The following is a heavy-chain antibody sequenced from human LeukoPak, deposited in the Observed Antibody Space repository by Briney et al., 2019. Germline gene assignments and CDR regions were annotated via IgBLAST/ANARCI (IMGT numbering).Heavy chain of an antibody. Sequence: GGSLRLSCAASGFTFSSYSMNWVRQAPGKGLEWVSYISSSSSTIYYADSVKGRFTISRDNAKNSLYLQMNSLRAEDTAVYYCASRYCSSTSCYPDAFDIWGQGTMVTVSS. CDR1: GFTFSSYS. J-gene: IGHJ3*02. CDR3: ASRYCSSTSCYPDAFDI. CDR2: ISSSSSTI. D-gene: IGHD2-2*01. V-gene: IGHV3-48*01.